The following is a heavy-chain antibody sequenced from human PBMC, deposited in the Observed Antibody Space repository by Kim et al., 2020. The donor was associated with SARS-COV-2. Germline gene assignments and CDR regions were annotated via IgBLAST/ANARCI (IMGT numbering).Heavy chain of an antibody. V-gene: IGHV1-69*13. Sequence: SVKVSCKASGGTVSNYAISWVRQAPGQGLEWMGGIIPIFGTANHAQKFQGRVTITADESTSTAYMELSSLRSEDTAVYDCARDYGYYDSSGAPRDYYYGMDVWGHGTTVTVSS. CDR3: ARDYGYYDSSGAPRDYYYGMDV. D-gene: IGHD3-22*01. CDR1: GGTVSNYA. J-gene: IGHJ6*02. CDR2: IIPIFGTA.